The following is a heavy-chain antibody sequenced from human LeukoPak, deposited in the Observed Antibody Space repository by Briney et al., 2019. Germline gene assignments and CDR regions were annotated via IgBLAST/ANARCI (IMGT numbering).Heavy chain of an antibody. CDR1: GGSTSSSSYY. Sequence: SETLSLTCTVSGGSTSSSSYYWGWIRQPPGKGLEWIGSVYYSGSTYHNPSLKSRVTISVDTSKNQFSLKLSSVTAADTAVYYCARDQYYYGYYFDYWGQGTLVTVSS. V-gene: IGHV4-39*07. J-gene: IGHJ4*02. CDR2: VYYSGST. CDR3: ARDQYYYGYYFDY. D-gene: IGHD3-10*01.